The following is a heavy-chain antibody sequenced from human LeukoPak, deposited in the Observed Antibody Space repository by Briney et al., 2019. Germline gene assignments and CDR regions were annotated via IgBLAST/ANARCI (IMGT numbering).Heavy chain of an antibody. D-gene: IGHD3-22*01. CDR1: GFTVSSNY. V-gene: IGHV3-66*01. CDR2: IYSGGST. CDR3: AKVVGGLERNYYDSSGPLDYYMDV. J-gene: IGHJ6*03. Sequence: HPGGSLRLSCAASGFTVSSNYMSWVRQAPGKGLEWVSVIYSGGSTYYADSVKGRFTISRDNSKNTLYLQMNSLRAEDTAVYYCAKVVGGLERNYYDSSGPLDYYMDVWGKGTTVTISS.